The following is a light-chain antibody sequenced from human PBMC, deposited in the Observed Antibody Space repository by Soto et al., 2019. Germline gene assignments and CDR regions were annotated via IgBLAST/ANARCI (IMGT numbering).Light chain of an antibody. V-gene: IGLV2-14*01. CDR2: EVS. Sequence: QSVLTQPPSASGTPGQRVTISCSGSSSNIGNNYVYWYQQLPGTAPKLMIYEVSNRPSGVSNRFPGSKSGNTASLTISGLQAEDEADYYCSSFTGSTPLYVFGTGTKVT. J-gene: IGLJ1*01. CDR1: SSNIGNNY. CDR3: SSFTGSTPLYV.